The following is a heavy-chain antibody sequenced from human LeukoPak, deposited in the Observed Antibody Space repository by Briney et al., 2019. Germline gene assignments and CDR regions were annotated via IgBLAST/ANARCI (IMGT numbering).Heavy chain of an antibody. D-gene: IGHD6-6*01. CDR2: IGNYGNTI. V-gene: IGHV3-48*03. CDR1: GFTFSSYG. CDR3: AREGDRGIAARDFDY. J-gene: IGHJ4*02. Sequence: GYLRLSCAASGFTFSSYGMKWVLQAPGKGLEWVSYIGNYGNTIHYADSVKGRFTISRDNAKNSLYLQVNSLRAEDTAVYYCAREGDRGIAARDFDYWGQGTLVTVSS.